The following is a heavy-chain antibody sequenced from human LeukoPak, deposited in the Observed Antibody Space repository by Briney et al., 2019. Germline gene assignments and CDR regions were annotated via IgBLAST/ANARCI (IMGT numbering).Heavy chain of an antibody. D-gene: IGHD1-7*01. CDR2: IYTSGST. Sequence: SGTLSLTCAVSGGSISSSNWWSWVRQPAGKGLEWIGRIYTSGSTNYNPSLKSRVTISVDTSKNQFSLKLSSVTAADTAVYYCARDPSITGTTRPDYWGQGTLVTVSS. J-gene: IGHJ4*02. CDR3: ARDPSITGTTRPDY. CDR1: GGSISSSNW. V-gene: IGHV4-4*02.